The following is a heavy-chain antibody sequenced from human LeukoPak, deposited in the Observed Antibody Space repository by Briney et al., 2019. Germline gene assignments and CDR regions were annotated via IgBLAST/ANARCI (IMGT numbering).Heavy chain of an antibody. CDR3: ARDVNGYSESYFDY. V-gene: IGHV3-23*01. J-gene: IGHJ4*02. CDR1: GFSFSSYA. Sequence: GGSLRLSCAASGFSFSSYAMSWVRQAPGKGLEWVSAISGSGGSTYYADSVKGRFTISRDNSKNTLYLQMNSLRAEDTAVYYCARDVNGYSESYFDYWGQGTLVTISS. CDR2: ISGSGGST. D-gene: IGHD1-26*01.